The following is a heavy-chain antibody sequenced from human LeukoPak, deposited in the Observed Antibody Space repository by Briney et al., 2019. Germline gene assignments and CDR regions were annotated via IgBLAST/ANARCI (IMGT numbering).Heavy chain of an antibody. CDR2: INPSGGST. V-gene: IGHV1-46*01. Sequence: ASVTVSCKASGYTFTIYYMHWVRQAPGQGLEWMGIINPSGGSTSYAQKFQGRVTMTRDTSTSTVYMELSSLRSEDTAVYYCARAPLTMVRGVVGIFDYWGQGTLVTVSS. J-gene: IGHJ4*02. CDR1: GYTFTIYY. CDR3: ARAPLTMVRGVVGIFDY. D-gene: IGHD3-10*01.